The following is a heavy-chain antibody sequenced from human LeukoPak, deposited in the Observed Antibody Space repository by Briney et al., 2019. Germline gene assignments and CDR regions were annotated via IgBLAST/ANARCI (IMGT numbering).Heavy chain of an antibody. D-gene: IGHD2-15*01. V-gene: IGHV1-2*02. Sequence: ASVKVSCKTSGYNFTAYNIHWVRQAPGQGLEWMGYIKPSDGDTNYAQMFRGRVTLTRDSSITTAFMELSRLKSGDTAIYYCARDCSGGSCYPVIGFDPWGQGTLVTVSS. CDR1: GYNFTAYN. CDR2: IKPSDGDT. J-gene: IGHJ5*02. CDR3: ARDCSGGSCYPVIGFDP.